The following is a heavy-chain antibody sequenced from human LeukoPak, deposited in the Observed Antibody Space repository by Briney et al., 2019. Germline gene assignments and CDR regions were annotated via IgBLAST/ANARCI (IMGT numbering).Heavy chain of an antibody. J-gene: IGHJ4*02. Sequence: SETLSLTCAVYGGSFSGYYLSWVRQPPGKGLEWMGEINHSGSTNYNPSLKSRVTISVDTSKNQFSLKLSSVTAADTAVYYCARHIVVAGTDYWGQGTLVTVSS. D-gene: IGHD6-19*01. V-gene: IGHV4-34*01. CDR2: INHSGST. CDR3: ARHIVVAGTDY. CDR1: GGSFSGYY.